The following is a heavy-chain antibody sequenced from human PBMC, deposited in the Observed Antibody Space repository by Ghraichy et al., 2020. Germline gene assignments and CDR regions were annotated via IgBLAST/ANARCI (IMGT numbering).Heavy chain of an antibody. D-gene: IGHD4-11*01. CDR2: IYHSGST. V-gene: IGHV4-30-2*01. CDR1: GGSISSGGYS. Sequence: SETLSLTCAVSGGSISSGGYSWSWIRQPPGKGLEWIGYIYHSGSTYYNPSLKSRVTISVDRSKNQFSLKLSSVTAADTAVYYCASDSTRVTHDAFDIWGQGTMVTVSS. CDR3: ASDSTRVTHDAFDI. J-gene: IGHJ3*02.